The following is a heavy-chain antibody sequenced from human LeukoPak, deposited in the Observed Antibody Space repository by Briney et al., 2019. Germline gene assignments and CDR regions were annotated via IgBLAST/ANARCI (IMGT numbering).Heavy chain of an antibody. CDR1: GFTFSSYT. J-gene: IGHJ5*02. CDR2: IGSDSSYM. V-gene: IGHV3-21*01. D-gene: IGHD6-13*01. CDR3: ARGASIAAAGTGEKSNWFDP. Sequence: GGSLRLSCVASGFTFSSYTMNWVRQAPGKGLEWVSSIGSDSSYMYYADSVKGRFTISRDNAKNSLCLQMNSLRVEDTAVYYCARGASIAAAGTGEKSNWFDPWGQGTLVTVSS.